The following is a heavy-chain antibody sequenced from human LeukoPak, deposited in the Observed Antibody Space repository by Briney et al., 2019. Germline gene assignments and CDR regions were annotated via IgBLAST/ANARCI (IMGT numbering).Heavy chain of an antibody. J-gene: IGHJ4*02. CDR2: INHSGST. D-gene: IGHD3-9*01. Sequence: SETLSLTCAVYGGSFSGYYWSWIRQPPGKGLEWIGEINHSGSTNYNPSLKSRVTISVDTSKNQFSLKLNSVTAADTAVYYCAREDYDNIDYWGQGTLVTVSS. CDR3: AREDYDNIDY. V-gene: IGHV4-34*01. CDR1: GGSFSGYY.